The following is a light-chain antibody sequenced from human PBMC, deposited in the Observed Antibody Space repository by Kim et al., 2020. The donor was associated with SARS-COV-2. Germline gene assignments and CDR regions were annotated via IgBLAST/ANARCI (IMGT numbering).Light chain of an antibody. J-gene: IGLJ3*02. CDR3: AAWDDSLSGWV. V-gene: IGLV1-47*01. Sequence: ELTQPPSASGTPGPRVTISCSGSSSNIGSNYVYWYQQLPGTAPKLLIYRNNQRPSGVPDRFSGSKSGTSASLSISGLRSEDEADYYCAAWDDSLSGWVFGGGTQLTVL. CDR2: RNN. CDR1: SSNIGSNY.